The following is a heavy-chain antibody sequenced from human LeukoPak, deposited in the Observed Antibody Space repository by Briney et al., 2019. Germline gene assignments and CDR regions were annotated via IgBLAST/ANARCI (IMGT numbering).Heavy chain of an antibody. CDR1: GGSVSDYY. V-gene: IGHV4-59*02. D-gene: IGHD3-16*01. CDR2: IYYSGST. J-gene: IGHJ6*03. Sequence: SETLSLTCVVSGGSVSDYYWSWIRQPPGKGLEYIGYIYYSGSTNYNPSLKSRLTISVDTSKNQFSLKLSSVTAADTAVYYCARETSQKGAHYMDVWGKGTTVTISS. CDR3: ARETSQKGAHYMDV.